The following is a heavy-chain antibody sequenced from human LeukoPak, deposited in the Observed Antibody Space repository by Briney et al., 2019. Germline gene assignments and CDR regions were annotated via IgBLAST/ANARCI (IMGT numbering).Heavy chain of an antibody. CDR3: ARVAYGSSWYWFDP. CDR2: IYYSGST. Sequence: KASETLSLTCTVSGGSISSHYWSWIRQPPGKGLEWIGYIYYSGSTYYNPSLKSRVTISVDTSKNQFSLKLSSVTAADTAVYYCARVAYGSSWYWFDPWGQGTLVTVSS. J-gene: IGHJ5*02. V-gene: IGHV4-59*11. CDR1: GGSISSHY. D-gene: IGHD6-13*01.